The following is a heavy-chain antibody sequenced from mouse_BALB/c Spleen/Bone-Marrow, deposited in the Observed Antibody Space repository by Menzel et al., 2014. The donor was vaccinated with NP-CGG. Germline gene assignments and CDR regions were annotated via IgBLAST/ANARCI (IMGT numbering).Heavy chain of an antibody. Sequence: VQLQQSGAELAKPGASVKMSCKASSYTFTSYWMHWVKQRPGQGLEWIGYIYPSTGYTEYNQKFKDKVTLTADKSSSTAYMQLSSLTSEDSAVYYCARDDYAYWGQGTLVTVSA. CDR2: IYPSTGYT. D-gene: IGHD2-4*01. CDR1: SYTFTSYW. V-gene: IGHV1-7*01. CDR3: ARDDYAY. J-gene: IGHJ3*01.